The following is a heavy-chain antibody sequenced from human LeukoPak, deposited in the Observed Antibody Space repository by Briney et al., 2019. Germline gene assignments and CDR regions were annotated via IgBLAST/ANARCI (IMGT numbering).Heavy chain of an antibody. CDR1: GFTFDDYA. Sequence: GGSLRLSCAASGFTFDDYAMHWVRQAPGKGLEWVSGISWNSGSIGYADSVKGRFTISRDNAKNSLYLQMNSLRAEDTAVYYCASALTYYYDSSGYYPWGQGTLVTVSS. CDR2: ISWNSGSI. J-gene: IGHJ5*02. CDR3: ASALTYYYDSSGYYP. V-gene: IGHV3-9*01. D-gene: IGHD3-22*01.